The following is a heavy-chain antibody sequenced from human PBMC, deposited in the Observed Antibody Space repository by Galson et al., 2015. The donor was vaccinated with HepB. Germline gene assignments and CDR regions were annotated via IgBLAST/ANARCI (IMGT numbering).Heavy chain of an antibody. Sequence: SVKVSCKASGVSFRDYGISWVRQASGHGLEWMGGIIPMFGSPNTAQKFQGRVTITADESTTTAYMELRSLRSDDTAVYYCVRGKYYYDSSGYFAYWGQGTLVTISS. CDR1: GVSFRDYG. CDR3: VRGKYYYDSSGYFAY. D-gene: IGHD3-22*01. J-gene: IGHJ4*02. CDR2: IIPMFGSP. V-gene: IGHV1-69*13.